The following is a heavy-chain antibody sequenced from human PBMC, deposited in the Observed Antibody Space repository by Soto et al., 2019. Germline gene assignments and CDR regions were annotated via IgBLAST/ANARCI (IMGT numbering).Heavy chain of an antibody. CDR1: GFNFTRYI. CDR2: ISSTTNYI. V-gene: IGHV3-21*01. J-gene: IGHJ4*02. CDR3: ARESEDLTSNFDY. Sequence: GGSLRLSCAPSGFNFTRYIMNWVRQDPGKGLEWVSSISSTTNYIYYANSMKGRFTVSRDNAKNSVYLEMNSLSAEDKAVYYCARESEDLTSNFDYWGQGTLVTVAS.